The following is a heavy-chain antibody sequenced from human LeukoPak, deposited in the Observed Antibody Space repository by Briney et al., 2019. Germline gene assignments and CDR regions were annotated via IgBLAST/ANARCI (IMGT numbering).Heavy chain of an antibody. CDR3: AKGPEVRGVIVILKTGEKGALDY. D-gene: IGHD3-10*01. CDR1: GFTFSSYA. J-gene: IGHJ4*01. CDR2: ISGSGGST. Sequence: GGSLRLSCAASGFTFSSYAMSWVRQAPGEGLEWVSTISGSGGSTYYADSVKGRFTISRDNSKNTLYLQMSSLRAEDTAVYYCAKGPEVRGVIVILKTGEKGALDYWGQGTLVTVSS. V-gene: IGHV3-23*01.